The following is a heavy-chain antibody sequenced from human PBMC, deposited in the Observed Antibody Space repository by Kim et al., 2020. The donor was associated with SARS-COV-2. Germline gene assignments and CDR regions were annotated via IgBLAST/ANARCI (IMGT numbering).Heavy chain of an antibody. CDR3: ARGGQVHTVTTPKNYYYYYGMDV. CDR1: GYTFTSYY. D-gene: IGHD4-4*01. CDR2: INPSGGST. J-gene: IGHJ6*02. Sequence: ASVKVSCKASGYTFTSYYMHWVRQAPGQGLEWMGIINPSGGSTSYAQKFQGRVTMTRDTSTSTVYMELSSLRSEDTAVYYCARGGQVHTVTTPKNYYYYYGMDVWGQGTTVTVSS. V-gene: IGHV1-46*01.